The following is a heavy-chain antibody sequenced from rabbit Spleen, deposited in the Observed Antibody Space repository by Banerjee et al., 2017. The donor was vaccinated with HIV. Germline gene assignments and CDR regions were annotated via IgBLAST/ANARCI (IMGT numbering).Heavy chain of an antibody. Sequence: QSLEESGGDLVKPGASLTLTCKASGFSFSTSDCMSWVRQAPGKGLEWIGTIYAGTTGTIDFASWAKGRFTISKTSSTTVDLKMTSLTAADTATYFCARNFDLWGPGTLVTVS. V-gene: IGHV1S40*01. J-gene: IGHJ4*01. CDR2: IYAGTTGTI. CDR1: GFSFSTSDC. CDR3: ARNFDL.